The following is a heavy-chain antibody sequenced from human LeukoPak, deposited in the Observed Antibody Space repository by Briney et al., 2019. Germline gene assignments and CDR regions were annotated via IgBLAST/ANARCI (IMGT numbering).Heavy chain of an antibody. Sequence: ASVKVSCKASGYTFTSYGISWVRQAPGQGLEWMGWISAYNGNTNYAQKLQGRVTMTEDTSTDTAYMELSSLRSEDTAVYYCATDGPKYSSSWAEDFDYWGQGTLVTVSS. CDR3: ATDGPKYSSSWAEDFDY. CDR2: ISAYNGNT. V-gene: IGHV1-18*01. CDR1: GYTFTSYG. D-gene: IGHD6-13*01. J-gene: IGHJ4*02.